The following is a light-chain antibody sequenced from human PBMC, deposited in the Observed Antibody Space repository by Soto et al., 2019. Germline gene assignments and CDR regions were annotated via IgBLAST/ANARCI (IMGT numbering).Light chain of an antibody. CDR2: EVS. V-gene: IGLV2-14*01. Sequence: SVLTQPASVSGSPGQPITISCTGTSSDIGNYDFVSWYQQVPGTAPKAMIYEVSSRPSGVSNRFPGSKSGNTASLTISGLQAEDEAYYYCSSYTTSTSFILFGGGTKVTVL. CDR3: SSYTTSTSFIL. CDR1: SSDIGNYDF. J-gene: IGLJ2*01.